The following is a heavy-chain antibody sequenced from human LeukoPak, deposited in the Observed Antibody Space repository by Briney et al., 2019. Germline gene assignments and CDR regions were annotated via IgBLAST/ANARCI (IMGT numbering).Heavy chain of an antibody. D-gene: IGHD2/OR15-2a*01. V-gene: IGHV3-23*01. J-gene: IGHJ4*02. CDR2: ISGSGSST. CDR3: AKSCNSGNCYYNY. CDR1: GFIFSSYA. Sequence: SGGSLRLSCAASGFIFSSYAMSWVRQAPEKGLEWVSGISGSGSSTYYADSVKGRFTISRDNSENTLSLQMNSLRADDTAIYYCAKSCNSGNCYYNYWGQGTLVIVSS.